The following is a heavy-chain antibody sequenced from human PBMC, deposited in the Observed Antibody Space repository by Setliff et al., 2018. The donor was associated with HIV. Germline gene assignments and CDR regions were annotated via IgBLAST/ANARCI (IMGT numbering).Heavy chain of an antibody. CDR2: IYYTGTT. V-gene: IGHV4-31*03. D-gene: IGHD2-15*01. CDR1: GGSISSGGYY. CDR3: ARLGTRTVAADADFDS. Sequence: SETLSLTCTVSGGSISSGGYYWSWIRQHPVKGLEWIGYIYYTGTTFYNPSLESRLIISLDTPKNQFSLRLTSVTAADTAVYYCARLGTRTVAADADFDSWGQGALVTVSS. J-gene: IGHJ4*02.